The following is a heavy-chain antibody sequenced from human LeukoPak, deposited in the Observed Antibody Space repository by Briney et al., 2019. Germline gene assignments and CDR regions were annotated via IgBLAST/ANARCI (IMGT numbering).Heavy chain of an antibody. D-gene: IGHD2-15*01. CDR2: ISTSSSYI. CDR1: GFTFSSYA. V-gene: IGHV3-21*01. Sequence: GGSLRLSCAASGFTFSSYAMSWVRQAPGKGLEWVSSISTSSSYIYYADSVKGRFTISRDNAKNSLYLQMNSLRAEDTAVYYCARGADGVSSNSRGWFDPWGQGTLVTVSS. CDR3: ARGADGVSSNSRGWFDP. J-gene: IGHJ5*02.